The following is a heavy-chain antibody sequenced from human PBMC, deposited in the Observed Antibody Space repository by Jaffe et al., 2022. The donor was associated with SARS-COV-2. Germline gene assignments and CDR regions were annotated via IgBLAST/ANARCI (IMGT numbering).Heavy chain of an antibody. CDR2: IKSKTDGGTT. Sequence: EVQLVESGGGLVKPGGSLRLSCAASGFTFSNAWMSWVRQAPGKGLEWVGRIKSKTDGGTTDYAAPVKGRFTISRDDSKNTLYLQMNSLKTEDTAVYYCTTGLWFGELYHTNWFDPWGQGTLVTVSS. J-gene: IGHJ5*02. V-gene: IGHV3-15*01. CDR3: TTGLWFGELYHTNWFDP. CDR1: GFTFSNAW. D-gene: IGHD3-10*01.